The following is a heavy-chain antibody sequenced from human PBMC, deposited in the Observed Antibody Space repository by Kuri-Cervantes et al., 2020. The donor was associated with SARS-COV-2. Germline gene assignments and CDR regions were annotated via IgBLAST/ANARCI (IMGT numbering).Heavy chain of an antibody. Sequence: GESLKISCAASGFTFSSYAMSWVRQAPGKGLEWVANIKQDGSEKYYVDSVKGRFTISRDNAKNPLYLQMNSLRAEDTAVYYCARARMAGPFDYWGQGTLVTVSS. V-gene: IGHV3-7*01. CDR1: GFTFSSYA. J-gene: IGHJ4*02. CDR3: ARARMAGPFDY. D-gene: IGHD5-24*01. CDR2: IKQDGSEK.